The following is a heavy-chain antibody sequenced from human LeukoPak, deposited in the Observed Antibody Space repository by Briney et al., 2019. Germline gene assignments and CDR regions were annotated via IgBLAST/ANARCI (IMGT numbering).Heavy chain of an antibody. D-gene: IGHD2-15*01. CDR3: ARAVCSGGSCYDWFDP. J-gene: IGHJ5*02. V-gene: IGHV4-34*01. CDR2: INHSGST. CDR1: GGSFSGYY. Sequence: SETLSLTCAVYGGSFSGYYWSWIRQSPGKGLEWIGEINHSGSTNYNPSLKSRVTISVDTSKNQFSLKLSSVTAADTAVYYCARAVCSGGSCYDWFDPWGQGTLVTVSS.